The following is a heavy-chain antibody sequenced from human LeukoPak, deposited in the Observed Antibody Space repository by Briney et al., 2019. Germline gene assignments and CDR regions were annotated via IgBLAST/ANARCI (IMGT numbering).Heavy chain of an antibody. Sequence: GGSLRLSCATSGFTFTNYAMNWVRQAPRKGLEWVSAATGPGDTTYYADSVKGRFFMSREDSKTTVYLQMNSLRAEDTAIYYCAKGAEIDLWGQGTLVTVSS. CDR2: ATGPGDTT. D-gene: IGHD3-16*01. J-gene: IGHJ5*02. V-gene: IGHV3-23*01. CDR1: GFTFTNYA. CDR3: AKGAEIDL.